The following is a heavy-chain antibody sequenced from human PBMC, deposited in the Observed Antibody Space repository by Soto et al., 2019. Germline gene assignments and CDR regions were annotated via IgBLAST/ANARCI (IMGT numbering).Heavy chain of an antibody. CDR1: GYTFTSYY. V-gene: IGHV1-46*01. D-gene: IGHD3-10*01. J-gene: IGHJ4*02. Sequence: ASVKVSCKASGYTFTSYYMHWVRQAPGQGLVWMGIINPSGGSTSYAQKFQGRVTMTRDTSTSTVYMELSSLRSEDTAVYYCARDRVVGEPFDYWGQGTLVTVSS. CDR2: INPSGGST. CDR3: ARDRVVGEPFDY.